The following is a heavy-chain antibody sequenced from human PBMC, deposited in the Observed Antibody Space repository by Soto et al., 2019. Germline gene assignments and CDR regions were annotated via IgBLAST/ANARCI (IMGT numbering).Heavy chain of an antibody. D-gene: IGHD2-15*01. CDR2: MNPNSGNT. Sequence: QVQLVQSGAEVKEPRASVKVSCKASGYTFSNYDMNWVRQATGQGLEWMGWMNPNSGNTGYAQNFQGRVSMTRDTSKSTAYMELRSLRSDDSAVYYCARGKGCNGGGCYPVDYWGQGTLVSVSS. V-gene: IGHV1-8*02. J-gene: IGHJ4*01. CDR1: GYTFSNYD. CDR3: ARGKGCNGGGCYPVDY.